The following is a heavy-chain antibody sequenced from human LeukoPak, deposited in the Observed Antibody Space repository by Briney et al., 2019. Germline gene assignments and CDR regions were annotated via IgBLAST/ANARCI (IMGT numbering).Heavy chain of an antibody. J-gene: IGHJ5*02. CDR1: GGSFSGYY. V-gene: IGHV4-34*01. D-gene: IGHD3-9*01. CDR2: INHSGST. CDR3: ARDGTYYDILTGYYGDWFDP. Sequence: SETLSLTCAVYGGSFSGYYWSWIRQPPGKGLEWIGEINHSGSTNYNPSLKSRVTISVDTSKNQFSLKLSSVTAADTAVYYCARDGTYYDILTGYYGDWFDPWGQGTLVTVSS.